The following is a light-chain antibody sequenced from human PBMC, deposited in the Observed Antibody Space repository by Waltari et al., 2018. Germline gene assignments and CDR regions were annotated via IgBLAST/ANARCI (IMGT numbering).Light chain of an antibody. V-gene: IGLV2-14*01. Sequence: QSALTQPASVSGSPGQSITISCPGTNSYIGSYNFVSWYQQHPNKVPKLVLYEVSNRPSGVSNSFSGSKSGNTASLTISGLQAEDEAEYYCSSYTKSTTQVFGTGTKVTVL. CDR2: EVS. CDR3: SSYTKSTTQV. CDR1: NSYIGSYNF. J-gene: IGLJ1*01.